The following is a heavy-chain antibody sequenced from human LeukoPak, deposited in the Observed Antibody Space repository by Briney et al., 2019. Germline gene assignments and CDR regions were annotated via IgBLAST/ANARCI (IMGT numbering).Heavy chain of an antibody. V-gene: IGHV4-30-4*01. CDR1: GGSISSGDYF. CDR2: IYYSGTT. CDR3: TRAYWIGFHFDS. J-gene: IGHJ4*02. Sequence: PSQTLSLTCSVSGGSISSGDYFWTWIRQPPGKGLEYIGYIYYSGTTYYNPSLKSRITMSVDMSANQFSLRLTSVSAADTAVYYCTRAYWIGFHFDSWGQGILVSVSS. D-gene: IGHD3-3*01.